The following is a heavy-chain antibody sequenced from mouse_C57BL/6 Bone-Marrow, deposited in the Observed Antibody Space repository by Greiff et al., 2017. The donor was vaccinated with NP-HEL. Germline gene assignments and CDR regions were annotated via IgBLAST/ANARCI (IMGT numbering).Heavy chain of an antibody. CDR1: GYTFTSYW. J-gene: IGHJ3*01. V-gene: IGHV1-64*01. D-gene: IGHD3-1*01. Sequence: QVQLQQPGAELVKPGASVKLSCKASGYTFTSYWMHWVKQRPGPGLEWIGMIHPNSGSTNYNEKFKSKATLTVDKSSSTAYMQLSSLTSEDSAVYYCASREGYRRRGFAFWGQGTLVTVSA. CDR3: ASREGYRRRGFAF. CDR2: IHPNSGST.